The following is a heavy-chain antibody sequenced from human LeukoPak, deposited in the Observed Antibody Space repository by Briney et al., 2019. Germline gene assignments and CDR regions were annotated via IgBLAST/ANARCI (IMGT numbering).Heavy chain of an antibody. J-gene: IGHJ4*02. CDR1: GFTFSSYA. CDR3: ARHDRIQLWLLLDY. D-gene: IGHD5-18*01. V-gene: IGHV3-30*04. CDR2: ISYDGSNK. Sequence: PGGSLRLSCAASGFTFSSYAMHWVRQAPGKGLEWVAVISYDGSNKYYADSVKGRFTISRDNSKSTLYLQMNSLRAEDTAVYYCARHDRIQLWLLLDYWGQGTLVTVSS.